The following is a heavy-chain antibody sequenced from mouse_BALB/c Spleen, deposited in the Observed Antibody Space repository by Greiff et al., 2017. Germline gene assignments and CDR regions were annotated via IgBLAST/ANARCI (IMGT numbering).Heavy chain of an antibody. J-gene: IGHJ4*01. CDR3: ARDGWAHAMDY. D-gene: IGHD2-3*01. CDR1: GYSITSDYA. CDR2: ISYSGST. Sequence: EVQGVESGPGLVKPSQSLSLTCTVTGYSITSDYAWNWIRQFPGNKLEWMGYISYSGSTSYNPSLKSRISITRDTSKNQFFLQLNSVTTEDTATYYCARDGWAHAMDYWGQGTSVTVSS. V-gene: IGHV3-2*02.